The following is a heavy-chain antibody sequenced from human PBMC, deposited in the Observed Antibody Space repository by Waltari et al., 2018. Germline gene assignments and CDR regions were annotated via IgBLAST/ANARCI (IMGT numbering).Heavy chain of an antibody. D-gene: IGHD2-21*02. J-gene: IGHJ6*03. CDR1: GYSISSGYY. CDR2: IYHSGST. Sequence: QVQLQESGPGLVKPSETLSLTCPVSGYSISSGYYWGWNRQPPGKGLEWIGSIYHSGSTYYNPSLKSRVTISVDTSKNQFSLKLSSVTAADTAVYYCAREGPLYGGNSGYMDVWGKGTTVTVSS. CDR3: AREGPLYGGNSGYMDV. V-gene: IGHV4-38-2*02.